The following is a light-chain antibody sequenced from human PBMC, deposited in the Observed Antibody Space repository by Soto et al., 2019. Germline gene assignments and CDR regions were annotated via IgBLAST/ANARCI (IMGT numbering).Light chain of an antibody. CDR1: QGVISY. CDR3: QQRSNWPPWT. CDR2: DAS. Sequence: EIVLTQSPTTLSLSPGERPTLSCRASQGVISYLAWYQQKPGQAPRLLMYDASNRATSIAARLSGSGSGTDFTLTLSSLEPEDFAVYYCQQRSNWPPWTFGQGTKVDIK. V-gene: IGKV3-11*01. J-gene: IGKJ1*01.